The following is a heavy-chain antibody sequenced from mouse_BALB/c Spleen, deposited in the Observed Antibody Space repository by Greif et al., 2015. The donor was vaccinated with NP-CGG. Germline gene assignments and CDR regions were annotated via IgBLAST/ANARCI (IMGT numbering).Heavy chain of an antibody. CDR3: ARGKDGSSAWFAY. V-gene: IGHV5-6-5*01. J-gene: IGHJ3*01. Sequence: EVKLVESGGGLVKPGGSLKLSCAASGFTFSSYAMSWVRQTPGKRLEWVASISSGGSTYYPDSVKGRFTISRDNARNILYLQMSSLRSEDTAMYYCARGKDGSSAWFAYWGHGTLVTVSA. CDR1: GFTFSSYA. CDR2: ISSGGST. D-gene: IGHD1-1*01.